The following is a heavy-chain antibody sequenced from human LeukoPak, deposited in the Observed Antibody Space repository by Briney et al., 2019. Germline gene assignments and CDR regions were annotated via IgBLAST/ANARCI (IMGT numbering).Heavy chain of an antibody. Sequence: SETLSLTCTVSGGSIISYYWSWIRQPPGKGLEWVGYIYYSGTTNYNPSLKSRVTISVDTSKNQFSLKLSSVTAADTAVYYCARDSQSSPGAQHWGQGTLVTVSS. D-gene: IGHD6-6*01. CDR3: ARDSQSSPGAQH. V-gene: IGHV4-59*01. J-gene: IGHJ1*01. CDR1: GGSIISYY. CDR2: IYYSGTT.